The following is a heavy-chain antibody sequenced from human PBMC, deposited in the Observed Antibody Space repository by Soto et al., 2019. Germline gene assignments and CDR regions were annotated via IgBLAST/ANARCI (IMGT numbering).Heavy chain of an antibody. D-gene: IGHD3-10*01. CDR3: ARGPGTMAKIDY. CDR2: IYYSGST. Sequence: QVQLQESGPGLVKPSQTLSLTCTVSGGSISSGGYYWSWIRQHPGKGLEWIGYIYYSGSTYNNPSLKSQVTISEDTSKNQFSLKLSSVTAADTAVYYCARGPGTMAKIDYWGQGTLVTVSS. J-gene: IGHJ4*02. V-gene: IGHV4-31*01. CDR1: GGSISSGGYY.